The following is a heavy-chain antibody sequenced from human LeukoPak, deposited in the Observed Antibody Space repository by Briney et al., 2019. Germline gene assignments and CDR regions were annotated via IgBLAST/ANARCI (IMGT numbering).Heavy chain of an antibody. CDR2: IYYNGYT. CDR1: GGSIGSYY. Sequence: SETLSLTCTVSGGSIGSYYWSWIRQPPGKGLEWIGYIYYNGYTDYNPSLKSRVTTSLHTSKNQFSLTLSSVTAADTAVYYCARVARCTSCFDVDYWGQGTLVTVSS. CDR3: ARVARCTSCFDVDY. V-gene: IGHV4-59*08. J-gene: IGHJ4*02. D-gene: IGHD2-2*01.